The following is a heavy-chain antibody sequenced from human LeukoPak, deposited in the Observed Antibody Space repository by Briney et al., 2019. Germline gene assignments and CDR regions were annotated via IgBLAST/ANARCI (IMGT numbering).Heavy chain of an antibody. Sequence: GGTLRLSCAASGFTFSNHGMNWVRQAPGKGLEWVANIKQDGSDKYYVDSVKGRFTISRDNAKNSLYLQMNSLRAEDTAMYYCARKVGAHDYWGQGTLVTVSS. D-gene: IGHD1-26*01. CDR2: IKQDGSDK. J-gene: IGHJ4*02. CDR1: GFTFSNHG. CDR3: ARKVGAHDY. V-gene: IGHV3-7*01.